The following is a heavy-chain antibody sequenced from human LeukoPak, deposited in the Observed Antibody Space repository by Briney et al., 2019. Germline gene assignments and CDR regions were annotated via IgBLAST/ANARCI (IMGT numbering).Heavy chain of an antibody. CDR2: ISAYNGNT. D-gene: IGHD3-16*02. V-gene: IGHV1-18*01. CDR3: AAGSAVWGSYRPPDY. J-gene: IGHJ4*02. CDR1: GYTFSRYG. Sequence: ASVKVPCKASGYTFSRYGISWVRQAPGQGLEWMGWISAYNGNTKYAQRLQGRVTMTTDTSTRTAYMELSSLRSEDTAVYYCAAGSAVWGSYRPPDYWGQGTLVTVSS.